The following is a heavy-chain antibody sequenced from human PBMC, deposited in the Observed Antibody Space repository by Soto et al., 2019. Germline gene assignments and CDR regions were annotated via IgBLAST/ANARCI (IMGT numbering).Heavy chain of an antibody. CDR2: INSDGRST. D-gene: IGHD2-15*01. V-gene: IGHV3-74*01. CDR1: GFTFSSYW. Sequence: EVQLVESGGGLVQPGGSLRLSCAASGFTFSSYWMHWVRQAPGKGLVWVSRINSDGRSTSYADSMKGRFTISRDNAKNTLYLQMNSLRAEDTAVYYCARVYCSGGGCYHFDYWGQGTLVTVSS. J-gene: IGHJ4*02. CDR3: ARVYCSGGGCYHFDY.